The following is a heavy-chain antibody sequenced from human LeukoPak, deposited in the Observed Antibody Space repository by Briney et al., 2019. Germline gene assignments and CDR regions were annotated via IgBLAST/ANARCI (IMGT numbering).Heavy chain of an antibody. V-gene: IGHV1-24*01. J-gene: IGHJ4*02. CDR3: ATDARGYQLPWPY. D-gene: IGHD2-2*01. CDR1: GYTLTELS. CDR2: FDPEDGET. Sequence: ASVKVSCKVSGYTLTELSMHWVRQAPGKGLEWMGGFDPEDGETIYAQKFQGRVTMTEDTSTDTAYMELSSLRSKDTAVYYCATDARGYQLPWPYWGQGTLVTVSS.